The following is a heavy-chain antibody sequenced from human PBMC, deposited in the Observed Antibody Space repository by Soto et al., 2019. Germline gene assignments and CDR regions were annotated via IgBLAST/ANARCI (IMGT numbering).Heavy chain of an antibody. V-gene: IGHV3-11*01. CDR1: GFIFSDYY. CDR2: ISSSGSTT. J-gene: IGHJ4*02. Sequence: QEQLVESGGGLVKPGGSLRLSCAASGFIFSDYYMSWIRQAPGKGLEWVSYISSSGSTTYYADSVKGRFTISRDNAKNSLYLQMTSLRAEDTAVYYCARDPREYYFDYWGQGTLVTVSS. CDR3: ARDPREYYFDY.